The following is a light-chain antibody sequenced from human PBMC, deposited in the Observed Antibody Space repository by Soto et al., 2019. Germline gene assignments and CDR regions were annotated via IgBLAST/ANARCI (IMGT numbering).Light chain of an antibody. CDR2: YDD. V-gene: IGLV1-36*01. CDR1: SSNIGNNA. Sequence: QSVLTQPPSVSDAPRQRVTISCSGSSSNIGNNAVNWYQQLPGKAPKLLIYYDDLLPSGVSDRFSGSKSGTSASLAISGLQSEDEADYYCAAWDDSLKGRVFGGGTKLTVL. J-gene: IGLJ2*01. CDR3: AAWDDSLKGRV.